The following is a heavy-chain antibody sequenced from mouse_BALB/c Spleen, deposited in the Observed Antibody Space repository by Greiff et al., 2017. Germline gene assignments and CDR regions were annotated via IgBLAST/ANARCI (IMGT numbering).Heavy chain of an antibody. V-gene: IGHV2-9*02. J-gene: IGHJ4*01. CDR3: ARDGWLRRDAMDY. Sequence: VQLQESGPGLVAPSQSLSITCTVSGFSLTSYGVHWVRQPPGQGLEWLGVIWAGGSTNYNSALMSRLSISKDNSKSQVFLKMNSLQTDDAAMYYCARDGWLRRDAMDYWGQGTSVTVSS. CDR2: IWAGGST. D-gene: IGHD2-2*01. CDR1: GFSLTSYG.